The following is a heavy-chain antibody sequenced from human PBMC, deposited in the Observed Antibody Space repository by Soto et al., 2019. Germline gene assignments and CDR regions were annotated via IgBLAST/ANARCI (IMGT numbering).Heavy chain of an antibody. CDR1: GDSITSYN. Sequence: SETLSLTCTVSGDSITSYNWNWLRQPPGKALEWIGYVYSSGSTNYNPSLKSRVTISVDTSRNQFSLKVNSVTAADTAVYYCATMGTPATGLYYFDYWGQGTLVTSPQ. D-gene: IGHD1-7*01. V-gene: IGHV4-59*01. J-gene: IGHJ4*02. CDR3: ATMGTPATGLYYFDY. CDR2: VYSSGST.